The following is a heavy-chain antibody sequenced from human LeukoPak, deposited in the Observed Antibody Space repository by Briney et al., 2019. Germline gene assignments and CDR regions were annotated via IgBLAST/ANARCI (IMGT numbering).Heavy chain of an antibody. CDR2: MNPKSGNT. V-gene: IGHV1-8*01. J-gene: IGHJ5*02. Sequence: GASVKVSCKASGYTFTNYDINWVRQATGQGLEWMGWMNPKSGNTGNAQKFQGRVTMTRDTSISTVYMELTSLRSEDTAVYYCARDQDIVVVVDAARQRGMGGFDPWGQGTLVTVSS. D-gene: IGHD2-15*01. CDR3: ARDQDIVVVVDAARQRGMGGFDP. CDR1: GYTFTNYD.